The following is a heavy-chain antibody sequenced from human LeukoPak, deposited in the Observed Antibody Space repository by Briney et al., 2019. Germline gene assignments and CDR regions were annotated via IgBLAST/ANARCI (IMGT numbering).Heavy chain of an antibody. Sequence: GTLRLSCAAYGLTVSSNAMSWVRQAPGKGLEWVSAISGSGGSTYYADSVKGRFTISRDNSKNTLYLQMNSLRAEDTAVYYCAKDLAEGWFDPWGQGTLVTVSS. CDR2: ISGSGGST. CDR1: GLTVSSNA. V-gene: IGHV3-23*01. D-gene: IGHD6-19*01. J-gene: IGHJ5*02. CDR3: AKDLAEGWFDP.